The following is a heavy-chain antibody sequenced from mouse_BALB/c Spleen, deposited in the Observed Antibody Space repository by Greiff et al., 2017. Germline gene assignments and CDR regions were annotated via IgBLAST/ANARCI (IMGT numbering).Heavy chain of an antibody. CDR2: ISDGGSYT. Sequence: EVKVVESGGGLVKPGGSLKLSCAASGFTFSDYYMYWVRQTPEKRLEWVATISDGGSYTYYPDSVKGRFTISRDNAKNNLYLQMSSLKSEDTAMYYCARDLNDYDGGAYYAMDYWGQGTSVTVSS. CDR3: ARDLNDYDGGAYYAMDY. J-gene: IGHJ4*01. V-gene: IGHV5-4*02. D-gene: IGHD2-4*01. CDR1: GFTFSDYY.